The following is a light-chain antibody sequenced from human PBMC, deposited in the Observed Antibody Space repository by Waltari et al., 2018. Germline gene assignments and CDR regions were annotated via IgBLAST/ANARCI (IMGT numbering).Light chain of an antibody. CDR2: DVS. CDR1: SSDVGGYTY. J-gene: IGLJ1*01. Sequence: QSALTQPASVSGSPGQSITISCSGTSSDVGGYTYFPWYQPHTGKAPKLAIYDVSSRPSGVSHRYSGSKSGNTASLTISGLQGEDEADYYCSSYTSSGTSSNTRVFGTGTTVTVL. CDR3: SSYTSSGTSSNTRV. V-gene: IGLV2-14*03.